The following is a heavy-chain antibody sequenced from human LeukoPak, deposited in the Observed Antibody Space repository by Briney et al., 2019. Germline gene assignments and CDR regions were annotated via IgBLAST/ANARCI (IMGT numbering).Heavy chain of an antibody. D-gene: IGHD3-22*01. CDR1: GFTFTSYA. CDR2: ISYDGTDK. Sequence: GGSLRLSCAASGFTFTSYAMHWVRQAPGKGLEWVAVISYDGTDKYYADSVKGRFTISRDNSRNTLYLQMNSLRPEDTAVYFCARSVHVGYHDYWGQGTLVTVSS. CDR3: ARSVHVGYHDY. V-gene: IGHV3-30*04. J-gene: IGHJ4*02.